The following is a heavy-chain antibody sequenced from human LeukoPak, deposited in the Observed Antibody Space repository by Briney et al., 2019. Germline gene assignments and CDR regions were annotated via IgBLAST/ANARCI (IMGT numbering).Heavy chain of an antibody. V-gene: IGHV1-18*01. Sequence: ASVKVSCKASGYTFTSYGISWVRQAPGQGLEWMGWISAYNGNTNYAQKLQGRVTMTTDTSTSTAYMELRSLRSDDTAVYYCAKVESINIRKIAAAAPFDYWGQGTLVTVSS. D-gene: IGHD6-13*01. CDR1: GYTFTSYG. CDR2: ISAYNGNT. CDR3: AKVESINIRKIAAAAPFDY. J-gene: IGHJ4*02.